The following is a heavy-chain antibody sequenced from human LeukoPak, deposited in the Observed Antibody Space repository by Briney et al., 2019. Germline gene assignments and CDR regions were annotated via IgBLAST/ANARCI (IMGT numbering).Heavy chain of an antibody. V-gene: IGHV5-51*01. CDR3: ARHLKDTSGFYYPDFDF. J-gene: IGHJ4*02. D-gene: IGHD3-22*01. CDR1: GFSFTKYW. CDR2: INLGDSDT. Sequence: GESLKISCKGSGFSFTKYWIGWVRQMPGKGLEWMGIINLGDSDTRYSPSFQGQVTISADKSVSTAYLQWSSLKASDTAMYYCARHLKDTSGFYYPDFDFWGQGTLVTVSS.